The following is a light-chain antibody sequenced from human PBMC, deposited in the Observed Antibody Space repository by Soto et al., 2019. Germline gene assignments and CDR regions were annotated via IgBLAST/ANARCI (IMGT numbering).Light chain of an antibody. CDR2: DVS. Sequence: QSVLTQPASVSGSPGQSITISCTGTSSDVGDNNYFSWYQQHPGKAPKLMIYDVSDRPSGVSNCFSGSQSGNTASLTITGLQDEDEADYYCSSYTSSSTDVFGTGTKVTVL. CDR1: SSDVGDNNY. V-gene: IGLV2-14*01. CDR3: SSYTSSSTDV. J-gene: IGLJ1*01.